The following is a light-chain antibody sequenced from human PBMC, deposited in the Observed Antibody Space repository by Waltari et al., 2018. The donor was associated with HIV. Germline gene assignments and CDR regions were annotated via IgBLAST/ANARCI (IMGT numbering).Light chain of an antibody. CDR3: QQRINWPRT. V-gene: IGKV3-11*01. CDR1: QSVSNN. Sequence: EIVLTQSPGTLSLSPGESATLSCRASQSVSNNVAWYQQKPGQATRLLIFVAFYSATGIPARFSGSGSGTDFTLTISSLEPEDFAVYFCQQRINWPRTFGQGTRLEFK. CDR2: VAF. J-gene: IGKJ5*01.